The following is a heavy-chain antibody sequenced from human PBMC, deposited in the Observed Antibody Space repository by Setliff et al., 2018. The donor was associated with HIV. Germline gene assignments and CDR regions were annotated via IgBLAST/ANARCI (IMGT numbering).Heavy chain of an antibody. D-gene: IGHD2-21*01. Sequence: GGSLRLSCVASGFSFSDYYMDWVRQTPGKGLDWVGRIRNKNRGYTTEYAASVKGRFSVSRDDSKNSLYLQINSLKTEDTAVYYCARGPLLCDAYDPWGQGTMVTVSS. J-gene: IGHJ3*01. CDR3: ARGPLLCDAYDP. V-gene: IGHV3-72*01. CDR2: IRNKNRGYTT. CDR1: GFSFSDYY.